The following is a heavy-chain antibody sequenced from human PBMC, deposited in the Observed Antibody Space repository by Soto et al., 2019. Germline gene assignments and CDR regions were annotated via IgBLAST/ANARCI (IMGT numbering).Heavy chain of an antibody. CDR1: GFTFSSYA. J-gene: IGHJ3*02. CDR2: ISGSGGST. V-gene: IGHV3-23*01. Sequence: GGSLRLSCAPSGFTFSSYAMSWVRQAPGKGLEWVSTISGSGGSTYYADSVKGRFTISRDNSKNTLYLQMNSLRAEDTAVYYCAKDESYYDFWSVPDAFDIRGQRTMVTVSS. D-gene: IGHD3-3*01. CDR3: AKDESYYDFWSVPDAFDI.